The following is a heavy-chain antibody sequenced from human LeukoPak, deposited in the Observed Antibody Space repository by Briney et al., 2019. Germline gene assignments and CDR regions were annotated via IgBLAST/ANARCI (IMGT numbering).Heavy chain of an antibody. J-gene: IGHJ4*02. Sequence: SVKVSCKASGGTFSSYAISWVRQAPGQGLEWMGGIIPIFGTANYAQKFQGRVTITADESTSTAYMELSSLRSEDTAVYYCARSDSGSYTNPDYWGQGTLVTVSS. V-gene: IGHV1-69*13. D-gene: IGHD1-26*01. CDR3: ARSDSGSYTNPDY. CDR2: IIPIFGTA. CDR1: GGTFSSYA.